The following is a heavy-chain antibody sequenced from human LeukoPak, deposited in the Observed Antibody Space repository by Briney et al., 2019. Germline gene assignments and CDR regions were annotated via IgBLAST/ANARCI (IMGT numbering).Heavy chain of an antibody. V-gene: IGHV3-30*04. D-gene: IGHD1-20*01. CDR3: ARITSFYYFDY. CDR1: GFTFSSYT. J-gene: IGHJ4*02. Sequence: GRTLRLSCAVSGFTFSSYTMYWVRQAPGPGLEWVSAISYDESYKNHADTAKDRYTILRDNSKNTVVPAINSLSDDDTALYACARITSFYYFDYWGQGTLVTVSS. CDR2: ISYDESYK.